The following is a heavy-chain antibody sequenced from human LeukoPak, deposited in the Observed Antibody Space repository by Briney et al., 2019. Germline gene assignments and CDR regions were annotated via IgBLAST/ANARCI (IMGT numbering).Heavy chain of an antibody. V-gene: IGHV3-30*04. CDR1: GFTFSSYA. Sequence: GGSLRLPCAASGFTFSSYAMHWVRLAPGKGLEWVAVISYDGSNKYYADSVKGRFTISRDNSKNTLYLQMNSLRAEDTAVYYCARDYEQWLVIYPDYWGQGTLVTVSS. CDR3: ARDYEQWLVIYPDY. D-gene: IGHD6-19*01. CDR2: ISYDGSNK. J-gene: IGHJ4*02.